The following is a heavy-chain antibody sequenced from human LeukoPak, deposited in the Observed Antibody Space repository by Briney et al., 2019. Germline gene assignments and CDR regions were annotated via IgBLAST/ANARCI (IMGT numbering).Heavy chain of an antibody. D-gene: IGHD3-9*01. Sequence: PSETLSLTCAVYGGSFSGYYWSWIRQPPGKGLEWIGEINHSGSTNYNPSLKSRVTISVDTSKSQFSLKLSSVTAADTAVYYCARGSGGYYDILTGYAPSYYFDYWGQGTLVTVSS. CDR3: ARGSGGYYDILTGYAPSYYFDY. J-gene: IGHJ4*02. CDR1: GGSFSGYY. CDR2: INHSGST. V-gene: IGHV4-34*01.